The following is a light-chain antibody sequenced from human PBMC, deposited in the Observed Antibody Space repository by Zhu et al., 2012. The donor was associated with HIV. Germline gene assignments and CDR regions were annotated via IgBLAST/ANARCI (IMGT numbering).Light chain of an antibody. CDR1: QSVSTY. J-gene: IGKJ3*01. CDR2: DSS. Sequence: EMVLTQSPATLSLSPGERATLSCRASQSVSTYLAWYQQKAGQPPRLLIYDSSNRATGVPARFSGSGSGTDFTLTISSLEPEDFAIYYCQQRYSWLTFGPGTKVDIK. CDR3: QQRYSWLT. V-gene: IGKV3-11*01.